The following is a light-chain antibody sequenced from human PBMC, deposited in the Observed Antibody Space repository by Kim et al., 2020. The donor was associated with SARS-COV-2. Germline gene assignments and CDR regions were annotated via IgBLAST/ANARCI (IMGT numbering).Light chain of an antibody. J-gene: IGKJ1*01. V-gene: IGKV1-5*03. CDR1: QRIATW. CDR2: KVS. CDR3: QEYSTREWT. Sequence: ASIGDRVTITCRASQRIATWLAWYQQKPGKAPKVLISKVSTLESGVPSRFSGSGSGTEFTLTISSLQTDDVATYYCQEYSTREWTFGQGTKVDIK.